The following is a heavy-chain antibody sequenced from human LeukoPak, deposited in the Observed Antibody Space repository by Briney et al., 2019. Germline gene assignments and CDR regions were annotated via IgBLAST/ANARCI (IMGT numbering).Heavy chain of an antibody. V-gene: IGHV4-4*07. Sequence: SETLSLTCTLSGGSITNFYWSWIRQPAGKGLEWIGRIYSSGSATYNSSLKSRVTMSVDTSKNQFSLKLSSVTAADTAVYYCARVVGDYLDYWGQGTLVTVSS. CDR2: IYSSGSA. J-gene: IGHJ4*02. CDR3: ARVVGDYLDY. CDR1: GGSITNFY. D-gene: IGHD4-17*01.